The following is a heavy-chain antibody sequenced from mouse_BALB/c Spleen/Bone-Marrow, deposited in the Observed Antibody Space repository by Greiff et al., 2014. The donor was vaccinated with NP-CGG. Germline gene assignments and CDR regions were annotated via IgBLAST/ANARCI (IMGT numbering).Heavy chain of an antibody. D-gene: IGHD1-1*01. J-gene: IGHJ2*01. CDR1: GFTFSSFG. CDR2: ISSGSSTI. V-gene: IGHV5-17*02. CDR3: VRSGSSSGYFDY. Sequence: EVMLVESGGGLVQPGGSRKLSCAPSGFTFSSFGMHWVRQAPEKGLEWVAYISSGSSTIYYGDTVMGRFTISRDNPKNTLFLQMTSLRSEDTATYYCVRSGSSSGYFDYWGQGTTLTVSS.